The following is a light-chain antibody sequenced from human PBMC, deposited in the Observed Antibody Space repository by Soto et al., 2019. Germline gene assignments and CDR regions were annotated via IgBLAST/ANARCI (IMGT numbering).Light chain of an antibody. CDR1: QSVSIL. CDR3: QQYGTSLTWT. J-gene: IGKJ1*01. Sequence: EIVLTQSPGTLSLSPGERATLSFRASQSVSILLAWYQQKPGEAPRLLIFGASTRATGIPDRFSGSGSGTDFTLTISRLEPEDFAVYYCQQYGTSLTWTFGQGTKVDIK. V-gene: IGKV3-20*01. CDR2: GAS.